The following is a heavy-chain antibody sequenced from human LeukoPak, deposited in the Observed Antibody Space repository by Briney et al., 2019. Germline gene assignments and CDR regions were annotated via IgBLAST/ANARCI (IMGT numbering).Heavy chain of an antibody. V-gene: IGHV4-59*01. J-gene: IGHJ3*02. CDR3: ARDYYGSADAFDI. CDR2: IYYTGST. CDR1: GGSISSYY. D-gene: IGHD3-10*01. Sequence: SETLSLTCTVSGGSISSYYWSWIRQPPGKGLEWIGYIYYTGSTNYNPSLKSRVTISVDTSKNQDSLKLTSVTAADTAVYYCARDYYGSADAFDIWGQGTMVTVSS.